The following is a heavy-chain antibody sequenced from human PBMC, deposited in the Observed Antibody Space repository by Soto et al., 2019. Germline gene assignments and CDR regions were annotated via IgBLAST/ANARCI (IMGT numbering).Heavy chain of an antibody. Sequence: HVQLVQSGAELKKPGASVKVSCKASGYTCRNYGINWVRQAPGQGLEWMGWISSYNGNTKYAQKFEGRVPMDKDTPASTAYMELRSLKSDDTAVYYGARDGRQFVHNCDNFEVWGKGTRVTVSA. CDR1: GYTCRNYG. J-gene: IGHJ3*01. D-gene: IGHD6-6*01. CDR2: ISSYNGNT. V-gene: IGHV1-18*01. CDR3: ARDGRQFVHNCDNFEV.